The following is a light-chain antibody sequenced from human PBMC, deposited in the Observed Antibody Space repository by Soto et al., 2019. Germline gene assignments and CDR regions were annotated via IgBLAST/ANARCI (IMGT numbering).Light chain of an antibody. J-gene: IGLJ2*01. V-gene: IGLV2-14*01. CDR3: SSFTSSTTPV. CDR1: SSDVGGYNY. Sequence: QSALTQPASVSGSPGQSITISCTGTSSDVGGYNYVSWYQQHPGKAPKLMIYDVSNRPSGVSNRFSGPKSGNTASLTISGLQAEDEADYYCSSFTSSTTPVFGGGTKLTVL. CDR2: DVS.